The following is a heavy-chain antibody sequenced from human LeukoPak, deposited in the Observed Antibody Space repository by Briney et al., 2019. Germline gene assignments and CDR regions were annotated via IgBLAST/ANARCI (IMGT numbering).Heavy chain of an antibody. D-gene: IGHD2-21*02. CDR1: GFTFSSYW. V-gene: IGHV3-7*05. CDR3: ASTAISPVGGMDV. CDR2: IKQDGSEK. J-gene: IGHJ6*02. Sequence: GGSLRLSCAASGFTFSSYWMSWVRQAPGKGLEWVANIKQDGSEKYYVDSVKGRFTISRDSAKNSLYLQVNSLRAEDTAVYYCASTAISPVGGMDVWGQGTTVTVSS.